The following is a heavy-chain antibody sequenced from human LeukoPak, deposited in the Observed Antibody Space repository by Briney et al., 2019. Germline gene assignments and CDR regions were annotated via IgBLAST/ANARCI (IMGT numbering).Heavy chain of an antibody. J-gene: IGHJ4*02. D-gene: IGHD6-19*01. CDR1: GFTFSSYS. Sequence: GGSLRLSCAASGFTFSSYSMNRVRQAPGKGLEWVSSISSSSSYIYYADSVKGRFTISRDNAKNSLYLQMNSLRAEDTAVYYCARGGLAGYSSGWYGSPGLIDYWGQGTLVTVSS. V-gene: IGHV3-21*01. CDR2: ISSSSSYI. CDR3: ARGGLAGYSSGWYGSPGLIDY.